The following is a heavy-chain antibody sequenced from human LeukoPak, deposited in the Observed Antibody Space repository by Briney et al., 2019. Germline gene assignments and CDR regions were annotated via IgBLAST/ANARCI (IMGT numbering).Heavy chain of an antibody. CDR3: AKDGDVLGFLEWFNFDY. CDR2: IRYDGSNK. V-gene: IGHV3-30*02. Sequence: GGSLRLSCAASGFTFSSYGMHWVRQAPGKGLEWVAFIRYDGSNKYYADSVKGRFTISRDKSKNTLYLQMNSLRAEDTAAYYCAKDGDVLGFLEWFNFDYWGQGTLVTVSS. CDR1: GFTFSSYG. J-gene: IGHJ4*02. D-gene: IGHD3-3*02.